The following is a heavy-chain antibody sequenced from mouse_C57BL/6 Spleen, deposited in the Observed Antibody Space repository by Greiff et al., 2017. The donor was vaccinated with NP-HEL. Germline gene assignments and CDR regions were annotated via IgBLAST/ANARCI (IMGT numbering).Heavy chain of an antibody. CDR2: IYPGDGDT. J-gene: IGHJ3*01. V-gene: IGHV1-82*01. D-gene: IGHD2-3*01. CDR1: GYAFSSSW. Sequence: VKLQQSGPELVKPGASVKISCKASGYAFSSSWMNWVKQRPGKGLEWIGRIYPGDGDTNYNGKFKGKATLTADKSSSTAYMQLSSLTSEDSAVYFCARSGFDGYYGAYWGQGTLVTVSA. CDR3: ARSGFDGYYGAY.